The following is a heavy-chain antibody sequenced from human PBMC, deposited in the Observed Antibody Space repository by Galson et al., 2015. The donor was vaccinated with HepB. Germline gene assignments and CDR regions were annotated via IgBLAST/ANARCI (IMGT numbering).Heavy chain of an antibody. CDR2: INHSGNT. V-gene: IGHV4-34*01. CDR1: GGSFSDYY. Sequence: ETLSLTCAVYGGSFSDYYWSWIRQPPGKGLEWIGEINHSGNTNYNPSLKSRVIISVDTSMNQFSLKLTSVTAADTAVYYCARVFSADNSGKYLPYWGQGNMVTVSS. D-gene: IGHD1-14*01. J-gene: IGHJ4*02. CDR3: ARVFSADNSGKYLPY.